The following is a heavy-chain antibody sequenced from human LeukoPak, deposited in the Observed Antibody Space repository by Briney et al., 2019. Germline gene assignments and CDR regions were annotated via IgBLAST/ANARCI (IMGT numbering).Heavy chain of an antibody. D-gene: IGHD3-10*01. CDR1: GFTFSSYA. CDR2: ISGSGGST. CDR3: AKDYGSAPTAQAFDI. Sequence: GGSLRLSCAASGFTFSSYAMSWVHQAPGKGLEWVSAISGSGGSTYYADSVKGRFTISRDNSKNTLYLQMNSLRAEDTAVYYCAKDYGSAPTAQAFDIWGQGTMVSVSS. V-gene: IGHV3-23*01. J-gene: IGHJ3*02.